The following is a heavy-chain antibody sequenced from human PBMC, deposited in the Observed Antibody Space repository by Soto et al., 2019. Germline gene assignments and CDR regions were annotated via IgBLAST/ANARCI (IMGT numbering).Heavy chain of an antibody. Sequence: QVQLVQSGAEVKKPGASVTVSCRASGDTFTGYYMHWVRQAPGQGLEWMGWINPNSGVTKYAQKFQGWVTMTRVTSIRTVYMELSRLRSDDTAVYYCARESGGATATLDYYYFYMDVWGTGTTVTVSS. CDR2: INPNSGVT. D-gene: IGHD5-12*01. V-gene: IGHV1-2*04. J-gene: IGHJ6*03. CDR3: ARESGGATATLDYYYFYMDV. CDR1: GDTFTGYY.